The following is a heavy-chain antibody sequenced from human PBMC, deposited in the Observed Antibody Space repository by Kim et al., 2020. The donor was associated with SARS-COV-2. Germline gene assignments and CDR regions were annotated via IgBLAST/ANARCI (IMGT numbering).Heavy chain of an antibody. Sequence: GGSLRLSCAASGFTFSSYAMHWVRQAPGKGLEWVAVISYDGSSKYYADSVKGRFTISRDNSKNTLYLQMNSLRAEDTAVYYCARSGYGSGMDVWGQGTTVTVSS. CDR2: ISYDGSSK. CDR1: GFTFSSYA. J-gene: IGHJ6*02. V-gene: IGHV3-30*04. D-gene: IGHD5-12*01. CDR3: ARSGYGSGMDV.